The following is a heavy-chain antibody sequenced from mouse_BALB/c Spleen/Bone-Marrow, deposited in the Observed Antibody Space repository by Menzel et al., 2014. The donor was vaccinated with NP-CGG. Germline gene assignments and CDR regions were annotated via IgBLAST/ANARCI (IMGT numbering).Heavy chain of an antibody. J-gene: IGHJ3*01. D-gene: IGHD4-1*01. CDR1: GYTFTDYE. Sequence: QVQLKDSGAELVRPGASVTLSCKASGYTFTDYEMHWVKRTPVHGLEWIGAIDPETGGTAYNQKFKGKATLTADKSSSTAYMELRSLTSEDSAVYYCTRSETGPFAYWGQGTLVTVSA. CDR3: TRSETGPFAY. V-gene: IGHV1-15*01. CDR2: IDPETGGT.